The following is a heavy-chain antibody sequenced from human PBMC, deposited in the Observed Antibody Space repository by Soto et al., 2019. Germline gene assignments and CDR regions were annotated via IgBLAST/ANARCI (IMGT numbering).Heavy chain of an antibody. Sequence: GESLKISCKGSGYSFAGYWITWVRQKPGKGLEWMGRIDPSDSQAYYSPSFRGHVTISVTKSIATVFLQWSSLRASDTAMYYCARQIYDSDTGPNFQYYFDSWGQGTPVTVSS. V-gene: IGHV5-10-1*01. J-gene: IGHJ4*02. CDR3: ARQIYDSDTGPNFQYYFDS. CDR2: IDPSDSQA. CDR1: GYSFAGYW. D-gene: IGHD3-22*01.